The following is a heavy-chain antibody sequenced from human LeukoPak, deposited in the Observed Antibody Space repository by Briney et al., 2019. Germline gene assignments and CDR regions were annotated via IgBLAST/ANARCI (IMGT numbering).Heavy chain of an antibody. V-gene: IGHV1-8*01. CDR1: GYTFTSYD. J-gene: IGHJ4*02. D-gene: IGHD1-26*01. CDR3: ARVTGSIDY. Sequence: GASVKVSCKASGYTFTSYDINWVRQATGQGLEWMGWIKLNSGNTGYAQNFQGRLTMTRDTSINTAYMELSTLRSEDTAVYYCARVTGSIDYWGQGTLVTVSS. CDR2: IKLNSGNT.